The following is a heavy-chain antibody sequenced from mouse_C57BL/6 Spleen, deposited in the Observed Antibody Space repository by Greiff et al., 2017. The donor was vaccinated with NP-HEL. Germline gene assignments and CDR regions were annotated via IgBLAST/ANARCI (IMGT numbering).Heavy chain of an antibody. CDR3: ARHYIGYAMDY. D-gene: IGHD2-12*01. V-gene: IGHV1-76*01. J-gene: IGHJ4*01. Sequence: VQLQQSGAELVRPGASVKLSCKASGYTFTDYYINWVKQRPGQGLEWIARIYPGSGNTYYNEKFKGKATLTAEKSSSTAYMQLSSLTSEDSAVYVCARHYIGYAMDYWGQGTSVTVSS. CDR1: GYTFTDYY. CDR2: IYPGSGNT.